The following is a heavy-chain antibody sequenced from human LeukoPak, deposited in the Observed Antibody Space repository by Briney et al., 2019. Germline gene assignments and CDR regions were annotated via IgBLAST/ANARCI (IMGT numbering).Heavy chain of an antibody. Sequence: PSETLSLTCAVYGGSFSGYYWSWIRQPPGKGLEWIGEINHSGSTNYNPSLKSRVTISVDTSKNQFSLKLSSVTGADTAVYYCAIRQLVRTGYFDYWGQGTLVTVSS. CDR2: INHSGST. V-gene: IGHV4-34*01. CDR1: GGSFSGYY. D-gene: IGHD6-6*01. J-gene: IGHJ4*02. CDR3: AIRQLVRTGYFDY.